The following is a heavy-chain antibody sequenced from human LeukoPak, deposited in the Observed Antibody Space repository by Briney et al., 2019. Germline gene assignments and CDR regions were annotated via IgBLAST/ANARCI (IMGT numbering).Heavy chain of an antibody. J-gene: IGHJ3*02. CDR2: ISSSSSYI. V-gene: IGHV3-21*01. CDR3: ARADPISDASDI. D-gene: IGHD2-2*02. Sequence: GGSLRLSCAASGFTFSSYSMNWVRQAPGKGLEWVSSISSSSSYIYYADSVKGRFTISRDNAKNSLYLQMNSLRAEDTAVYYCARADPISDASDIWGQGTTVTVSS. CDR1: GFTFSSYS.